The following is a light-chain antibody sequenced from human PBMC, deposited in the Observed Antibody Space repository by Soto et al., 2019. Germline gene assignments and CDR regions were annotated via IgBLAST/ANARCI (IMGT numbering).Light chain of an antibody. CDR2: KAS. V-gene: IGKV1-5*03. Sequence: DIQMNQSASTVSASVGDRATITGRASQSISSWLAWYHPKPGKAPKLLIYKASSLESGVPSRFRGSGSGTECTLTISRLQPDDFETDYCQQYNSYAWTFGQGTKVDIK. CDR3: QQYNSYAWT. J-gene: IGKJ1*01. CDR1: QSISSW.